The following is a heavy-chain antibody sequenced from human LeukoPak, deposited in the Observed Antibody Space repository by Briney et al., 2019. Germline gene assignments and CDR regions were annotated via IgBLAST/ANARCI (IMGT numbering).Heavy chain of an antibody. CDR2: ISSSGSTR. J-gene: IGHJ4*02. Sequence: GGSLRLSCAASGFTFSSYEMNWVRQAPGKGLEWVSYISSSGSTRTYADSVKGRFTISRDNAKNSLYLEMNSLRAEDTAVYYCAREIVSAVAGNFDYWGRGTLVTVSS. CDR3: AREIVSAVAGNFDY. D-gene: IGHD6-19*01. V-gene: IGHV3-48*03. CDR1: GFTFSSYE.